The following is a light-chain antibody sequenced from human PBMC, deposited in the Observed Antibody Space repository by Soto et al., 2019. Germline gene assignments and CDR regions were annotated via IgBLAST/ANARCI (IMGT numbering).Light chain of an antibody. CDR1: QSVGRRY. Sequence: EIVMTLSRPTLALSPGRRPALYCRASQSVGRRYFAWYQQKPGQAPRLLLYGASTRATGIPVRFSGSGFGTEFTLTISSLQSEDFAVYYCQQYKNWPLFGQGTRLEIK. J-gene: IGKJ5*01. CDR2: GAS. V-gene: IGKV3-15*01. CDR3: QQYKNWPL.